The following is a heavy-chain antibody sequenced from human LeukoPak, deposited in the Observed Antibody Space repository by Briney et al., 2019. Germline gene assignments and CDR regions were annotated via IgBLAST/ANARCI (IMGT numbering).Heavy chain of an antibody. CDR1: GFPFSNYW. V-gene: IGHV3-74*01. J-gene: IGHJ6*03. CDR2: SNSGESSI. D-gene: IGHD1-1*01. CDR3: ARVPHTTKFRYYYMDV. Sequence: GGSLALPCAASGFPFSNYWLHWVRQAPGKGLGWVSRSNSGESSISYADPVKGRLTISRDNPKNTLYPHMNSLRAEAGAGLYYARVPHTTKFRYYYMDVWGKGTTVTVSS.